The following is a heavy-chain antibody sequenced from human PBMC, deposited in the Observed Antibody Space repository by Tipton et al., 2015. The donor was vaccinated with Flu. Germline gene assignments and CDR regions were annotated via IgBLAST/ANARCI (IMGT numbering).Heavy chain of an antibody. Sequence: QLVPSGAEVKEPGESLKISCRTSGYSFTSYWIGWVRQMPGKGLEWMGIIYPGDSDSKYSPSFQGQVTMSDDRSIRTAYLQWSSLKASDTAMYYCARHMYYIGDSLIGFDMGGQGAMVTVSS. D-gene: IGHD2-21*02. CDR3: ARHMYYIGDSLIGFDM. CDR1: GYSFTSYW. V-gene: IGHV5-51*01. J-gene: IGHJ3*02. CDR2: IYPGDSDS.